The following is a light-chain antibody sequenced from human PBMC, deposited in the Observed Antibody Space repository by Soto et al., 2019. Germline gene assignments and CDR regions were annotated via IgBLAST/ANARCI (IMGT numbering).Light chain of an antibody. CDR1: SNDVGGYGY. CDR2: DVT. CDR3: SSYSSTNTLGV. J-gene: IGLJ2*01. Sequence: QLVLTQPASVSGSPGQSITISCTGTSNDVGGYGYVSWYQQHPGKAPKLMIYDVTNRPSGVSTRFSGSRSGNTASLTISGLQAEDEADYYCSSYSSTNTLGVFGGGTKVTVL. V-gene: IGLV2-14*01.